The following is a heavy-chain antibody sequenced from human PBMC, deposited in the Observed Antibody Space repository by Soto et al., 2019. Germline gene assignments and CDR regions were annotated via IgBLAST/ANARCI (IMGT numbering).Heavy chain of an antibody. CDR1: GGSISSSSYY. CDR2: IYYSGST. J-gene: IGHJ5*02. V-gene: IGHV4-39*02. CDR3: ARETRVAANHVTWFDP. D-gene: IGHD2-15*01. Sequence: SETLSLTCTVSGGSISSSSYYWGWIRQPPGKGLEWIGSIYYSGSTYYNPSLKSRVTISVDTSKNQFSLKLSSVTAADTAVYYCARETRVAANHVTWFDPWGQGTLVTVSS.